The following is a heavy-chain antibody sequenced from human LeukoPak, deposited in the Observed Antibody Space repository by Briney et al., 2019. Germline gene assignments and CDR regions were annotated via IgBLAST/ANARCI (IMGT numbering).Heavy chain of an antibody. J-gene: IGHJ5*02. D-gene: IGHD2-21*02. Sequence: GGSLRLSCAASGFNFSNYDMHWVRQAPGKGLEWVAFIRYDGSDKYYADSVKGRFTISRDNSKNTLYVQMNSLRNEDTAVCYCAKGDTSWGQGTLVTVSS. V-gene: IGHV3-30*02. CDR2: IRYDGSDK. CDR1: GFNFSNYD. CDR3: AKGDTS.